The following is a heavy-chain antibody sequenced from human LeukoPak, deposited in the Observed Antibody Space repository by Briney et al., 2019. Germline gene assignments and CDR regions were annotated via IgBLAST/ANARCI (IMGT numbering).Heavy chain of an antibody. CDR2: INPNSGGT. D-gene: IGHD6-13*01. V-gene: IGHV1-2*02. CDR3: ARDPRYSSRGDY. CDR1: GYTFTGYY. Sequence: ASVKVSCKASGYTFTGYYMHWVRQAPGQGLEWMGWINPNSGGTNYALKFQGRVTMTRDTSISTAYMELSRLRSDDTAVYYCARDPRYSSRGDYWGQGTLVTVSS. J-gene: IGHJ4*02.